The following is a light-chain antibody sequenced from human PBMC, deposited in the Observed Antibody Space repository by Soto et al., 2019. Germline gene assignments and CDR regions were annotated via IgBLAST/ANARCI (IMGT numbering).Light chain of an antibody. CDR1: QGLGDN. CDR3: QQYYDWPRT. Sequence: ETVMTQSPATLSVSPGERVSLSCRSSQGLGDNLAWYQQKPGQPPRVLIYGASTSATDIPARFSSSGSGTQFTLTISSLQSEYSAVYYCQQYYDWPRTFGRGTKVEIK. CDR2: GAS. V-gene: IGKV3-15*01. J-gene: IGKJ1*01.